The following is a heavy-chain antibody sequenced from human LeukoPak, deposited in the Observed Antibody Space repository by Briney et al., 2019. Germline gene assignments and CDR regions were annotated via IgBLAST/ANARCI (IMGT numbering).Heavy chain of an antibody. CDR1: GGSISSSSYY. Sequence: SETLSLTCTVSGGSISSSSYYWGWIRQPPGKGLEWIGSIYYSGSTYYNPSLKSRVTISVDTSKNQFSLKLSSVTAADTAVYYCARRGTGGAFDIWGQGTMVTVSS. J-gene: IGHJ3*02. CDR2: IYYSGST. D-gene: IGHD7-27*01. V-gene: IGHV4-39*01. CDR3: ARRGTGGAFDI.